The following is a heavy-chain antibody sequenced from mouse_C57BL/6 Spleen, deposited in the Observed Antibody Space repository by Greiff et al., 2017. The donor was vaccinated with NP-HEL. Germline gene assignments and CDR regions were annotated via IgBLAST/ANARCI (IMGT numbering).Heavy chain of an antibody. CDR1: GYTFTSYW. J-gene: IGHJ1*03. D-gene: IGHD1-1*01. CDR3: ARSAITTVVGRYFDV. V-gene: IGHV1-69*01. CDR2: IDPSDSYT. Sequence: QVQLQQPGAELVMPGASVKLSCKASGYTFTSYWMHWVKQRPGQGLEWIGEIDPSDSYTNYNQKFKGKSTLTVDKSPSTAYMQLSSRTSEDSAVYYCARSAITTVVGRYFDVWGTGTTVTVSS.